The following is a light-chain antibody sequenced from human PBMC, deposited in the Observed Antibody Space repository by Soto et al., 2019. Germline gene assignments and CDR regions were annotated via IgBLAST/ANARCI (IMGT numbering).Light chain of an antibody. CDR2: EVT. V-gene: IGLV2-14*01. CDR1: SSDVGAYIY. CDR3: CSYTSSRTYV. J-gene: IGLJ1*01. Sequence: QSALTQPASVSGPPGQSITISCTGTSSDVGAYIYVSWYQHHPGKAPKVMIYEVTNRPSGVSDRFSGSKSGNTASLTISGLQAEDEADYYCCSYTSSRTYVFGTGTRSPS.